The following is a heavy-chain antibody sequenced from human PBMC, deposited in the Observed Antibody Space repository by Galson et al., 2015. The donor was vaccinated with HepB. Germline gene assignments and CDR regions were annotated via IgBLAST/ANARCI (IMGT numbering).Heavy chain of an antibody. Sequence: SLRLSCAASGFTFDDYAMHWVRQAPGKGLELVSGISWNSGSIGYADSVKGRFTISRDNAKNSLYLQMNSLRAEDTALYYCAKENTAFYGMDVWGQGTTVTVSS. J-gene: IGHJ6*02. D-gene: IGHD2/OR15-2a*01. CDR3: AKENTAFYGMDV. CDR2: ISWNSGSI. V-gene: IGHV3-9*01. CDR1: GFTFDDYA.